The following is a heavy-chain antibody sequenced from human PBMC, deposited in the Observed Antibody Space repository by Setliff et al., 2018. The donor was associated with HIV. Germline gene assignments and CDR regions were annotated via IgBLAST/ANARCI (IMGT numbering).Heavy chain of an antibody. CDR3: ARGRDGYSLGNFDF. D-gene: IGHD2-21*02. Sequence: SETLSLTCSVSGGSMSSYCWTWIRQSAGKGLEWIGHIYSTGTTNYNSSLKSRLTMSIDTSKNQFSLGLRSLTAADTAVYYCARGRDGYSLGNFDFWGQGTLVTGSS. CDR1: GGSMSSYC. V-gene: IGHV4-4*07. J-gene: IGHJ4*02. CDR2: IYSTGTT.